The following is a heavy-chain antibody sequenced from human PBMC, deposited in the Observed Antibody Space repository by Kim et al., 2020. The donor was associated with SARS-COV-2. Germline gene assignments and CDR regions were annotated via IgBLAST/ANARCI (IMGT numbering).Heavy chain of an antibody. CDR3: MRNRYSPSCYYYYYMD. Sequence: SETLSLTCAVYGCSFSDYSRRWIRQSPGKGLEWVAEITHSGSINYNPYPKSRATISPDTAKNQLPLQLRPVTAADTAVYYYMRNRYSPSCYYYYYMD. CDR2: ITHSGSI. D-gene: IGHD6-13*01. CDR1: GCSFSDYS. J-gene: IGHJ6*03. V-gene: IGHV4-34*01.